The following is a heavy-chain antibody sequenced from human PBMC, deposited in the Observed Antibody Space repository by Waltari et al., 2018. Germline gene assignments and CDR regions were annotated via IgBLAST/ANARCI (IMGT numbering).Heavy chain of an antibody. CDR3: ARDVAGTGGLDY. CDR2: ISYDGSNK. J-gene: IGHJ4*02. Sequence: QVQLVESGGGVVQPGRSLRLSCAASGFTFSSYAMPWVRQAPGTGLEWVAVISYDGSNKYYADSVKGRFTISRDNSKNTLYLQMNSLRAEDTAVYYCARDVAGTGGLDYWGQGTLVTVSS. D-gene: IGHD6-13*01. V-gene: IGHV3-30-3*01. CDR1: GFTFSSYA.